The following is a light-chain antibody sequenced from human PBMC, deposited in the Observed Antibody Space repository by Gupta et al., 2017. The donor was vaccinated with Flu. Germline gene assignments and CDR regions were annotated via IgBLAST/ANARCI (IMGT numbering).Light chain of an antibody. Sequence: LSCALRSSKWGWDSLGACRRVPGAAPNRLMYDNYQRDSGGPERFSGSKYGTSASLAISGTQSEDEADYYCAAWDDSLNGVVVGGGTSLTVL. V-gene: IGLV1-44*01. CDR3: AAWDDSLNGVV. J-gene: IGLJ3*02. CDR1: SSKWGWDS. CDR2: DNY.